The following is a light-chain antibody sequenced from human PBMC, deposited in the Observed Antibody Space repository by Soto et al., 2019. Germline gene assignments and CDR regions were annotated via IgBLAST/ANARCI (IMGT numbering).Light chain of an antibody. CDR1: SSDVGGYNY. Sequence: SALTQPASVSGSPGQSITISCTGTSSDVGGYNYVSWYQQHPGKAPKLMIYEVSNRPSGVSNRFSGSKSGNTASLTISGLQAEDEDDYYCSSYTSSSTLFGGGTKVTVL. CDR3: SSYTSSSTL. V-gene: IGLV2-14*01. J-gene: IGLJ3*02. CDR2: EVS.